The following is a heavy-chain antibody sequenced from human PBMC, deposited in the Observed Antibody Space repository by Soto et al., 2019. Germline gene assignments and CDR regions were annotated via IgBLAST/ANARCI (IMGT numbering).Heavy chain of an antibody. V-gene: IGHV3-33*01. CDR1: GFTFSSYG. J-gene: IGHJ6*02. D-gene: IGHD3-9*01. Sequence: GGSLRLSCAASGFTFSSYGMHWVRQAPGKGLEWVAVIWYDGSNKYYADSVKGRFTISRDNSKNTLYLQMNSLRAEDTAVYYCARLGNRERYFDWFYCYYGMDVWGQGTTVTVS. CDR2: IWYDGSNK. CDR3: ARLGNRERYFDWFYCYYGMDV.